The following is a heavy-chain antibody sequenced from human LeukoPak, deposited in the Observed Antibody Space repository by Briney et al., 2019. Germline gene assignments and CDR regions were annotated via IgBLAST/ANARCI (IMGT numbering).Heavy chain of an antibody. CDR2: IYYTGST. J-gene: IGHJ4*02. V-gene: IGHV4-39*01. CDR1: GGSISSSTYY. CDR3: ARHVNSRWYEALGY. Sequence: SETLSLTCTVSGGSISSSTYYWGWIRQPPGKGLEWIGSIYYTGSTHYNPSLKSRVTMSVDTSKNQFSLNLNSVTAADTAVYYCARHVNSRWYEALGYWGQGTLVTVSS. D-gene: IGHD6-19*01.